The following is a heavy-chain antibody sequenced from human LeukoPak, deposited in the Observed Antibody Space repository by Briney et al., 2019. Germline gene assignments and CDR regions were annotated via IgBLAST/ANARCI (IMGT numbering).Heavy chain of an antibody. Sequence: SETLSLTCTVSGGSISSDYWSWIRQPPGKGLEWIGYIYYSGSTSYNPSLKSRVTISVDTSKNQFSLRLSSVTAADTAVYYCARVSPPSDTENCGGDCYNDYWGQGTLVTVSS. CDR1: GGSISSDY. D-gene: IGHD2-21*02. CDR2: IYYSGST. V-gene: IGHV4-59*01. J-gene: IGHJ4*02. CDR3: ARVSPPSDTENCGGDCYNDY.